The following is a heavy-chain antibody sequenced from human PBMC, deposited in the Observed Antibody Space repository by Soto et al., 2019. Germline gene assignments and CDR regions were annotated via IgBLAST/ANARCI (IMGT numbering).Heavy chain of an antibody. Sequence: VQLVESGGGLVKPGGSLRLSCAASGFTFSDYYMSWIRQAPGKGLEWVSYISSSGSTIYYADSVKGRFTISRDNAKNSLYLQMNSLRAEDTAVYYCARELPFQYCSSTSCYVDYWGQGTLVTVSS. CDR2: ISSSGSTI. D-gene: IGHD2-2*01. J-gene: IGHJ4*02. CDR3: ARELPFQYCSSTSCYVDY. CDR1: GFTFSDYY. V-gene: IGHV3-11*01.